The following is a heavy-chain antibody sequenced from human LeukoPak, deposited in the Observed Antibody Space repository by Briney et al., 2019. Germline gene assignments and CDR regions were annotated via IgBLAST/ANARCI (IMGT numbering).Heavy chain of an antibody. CDR1: GFTFSDYG. J-gene: IGHJ6*03. Sequence: GGSLRLSCVTSGFTFSDYGMHWVRQTPGNGLEWVAFIRFDGSNKYYANSVKGRFTIYRDNSKNTLYLQMNSLKTEDTAVYYCTTDDPYYYYMDVWGKGTTVTVSS. CDR2: IRFDGSNK. V-gene: IGHV3-30*02. CDR3: TTDDPYYYYMDV.